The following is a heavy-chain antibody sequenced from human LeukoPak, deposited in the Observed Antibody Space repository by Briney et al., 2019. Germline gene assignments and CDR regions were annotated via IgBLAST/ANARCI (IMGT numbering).Heavy chain of an antibody. V-gene: IGHV4-34*01. Sequence: PSGTLSLTCAVYGGSFRGYYWSWIRQPPGKGLEWIGEINHSGSTNYNPSLKSRVTISVDTSKNQFSLKLSSVTAADTAVYYCARSNIMITFGGVIVEDYFDYWGQGTLVTVSS. CDR3: ARSNIMITFGGVIVEDYFDY. CDR1: GGSFRGYY. J-gene: IGHJ4*02. CDR2: INHSGST. D-gene: IGHD3-16*02.